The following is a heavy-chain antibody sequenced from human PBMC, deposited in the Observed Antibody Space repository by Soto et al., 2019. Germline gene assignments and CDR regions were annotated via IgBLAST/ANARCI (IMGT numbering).Heavy chain of an antibody. J-gene: IGHJ4*02. D-gene: IGHD1-26*01. CDR1: GFFFSSYT. CDR3: AKARDQQWVRLPFDY. CDR2: FSATSENT. Sequence: EVQLLESGGGLVQPGGSLRLSCVGSGFFFSSYTMTWVRQAPGKGLEWVSSFSATSENTYYADSVRGRFTISRDNSKNTLSLQMNSLTAEDTAMYYCAKARDQQWVRLPFDYWGKGILVIVPS. V-gene: IGHV3-23*01.